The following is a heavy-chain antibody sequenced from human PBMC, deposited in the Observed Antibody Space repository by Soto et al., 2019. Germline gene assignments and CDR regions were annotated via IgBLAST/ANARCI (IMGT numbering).Heavy chain of an antibody. V-gene: IGHV4-59*01. J-gene: IGHJ4*02. D-gene: IGHD3-16*01. CDR3: VSLTIASRGGYFDH. CDR1: GDSISSYY. CDR2: INYMGGT. Sequence: SETLSLTCTVSGDSISSYYWSWIRQPPGKGLEWIGYINYMGGTSYNPSLRSRATISVDTSKNRFSLKLTSVTPADSAAYYCVSLTIASRGGYFDHWGQGSLVTVSS.